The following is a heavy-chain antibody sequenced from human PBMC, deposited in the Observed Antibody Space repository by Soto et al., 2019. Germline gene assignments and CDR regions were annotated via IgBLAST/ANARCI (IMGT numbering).Heavy chain of an antibody. J-gene: IGHJ4*02. CDR3: ARVVTSAADFDF. Sequence: QVQLVQSEAEVRKPGASVKVSCKASGYTFTDFYIHWVRQAPGQGLEWMGWIRPNSGATHYAQKFHGNITMTRDTSITTAFMELRSLRSDDTAVYYCARVVTSAADFDFWGQGTLVIVSS. CDR1: GYTFTDFY. CDR2: IRPNSGAT. D-gene: IGHD6-25*01. V-gene: IGHV1-2*02.